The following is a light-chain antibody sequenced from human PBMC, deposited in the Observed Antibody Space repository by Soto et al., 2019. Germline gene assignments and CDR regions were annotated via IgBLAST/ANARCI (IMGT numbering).Light chain of an antibody. CDR1: SSDVGGYNY. V-gene: IGLV2-14*01. J-gene: IGLJ2*01. CDR3: SSYTTNNTLLV. CDR2: DVT. Sequence: QSALTQPASVSGSPGQSITISCTGTSSDVGGYNYVSWYQQHPGKAPKLMIYDVTNRPSGIFNRFSGSKSGNTASLTISGLQAEDEADYYCSSYTTNNTLLVFGGGTKLTVL.